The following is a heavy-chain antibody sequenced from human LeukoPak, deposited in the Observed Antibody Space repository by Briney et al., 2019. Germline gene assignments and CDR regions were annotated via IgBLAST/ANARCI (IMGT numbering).Heavy chain of an antibody. V-gene: IGHV3-53*01. Sequence: GGSLRLSCAASGFTVSTYYMSWVRQAPGKGLECVSVIYSGGSTYYADSVKGRFTVSRDNSKNTLYLQMNSLRAEDTAMYYCARGLGYCTSTTCLLPFDYWGQGTLVTVSS. CDR3: ARGLGYCTSTTCLLPFDY. D-gene: IGHD2-2*01. CDR1: GFTVSTYY. CDR2: IYSGGST. J-gene: IGHJ4*02.